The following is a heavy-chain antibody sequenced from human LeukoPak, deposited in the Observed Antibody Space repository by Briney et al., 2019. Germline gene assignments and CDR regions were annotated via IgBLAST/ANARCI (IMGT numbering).Heavy chain of an antibody. CDR3: ARARLVSGRNWFDP. V-gene: IGHV4-59*01. CDR1: GGSFSGYY. Sequence: SETLSLTCAVYGGSFSGYYWSWIRQPPGKGLEWIGYIYYSGSTNYNPSLKSRVTISVDTSKNQFSLKLTSVTAADTAVYYCARARLVSGRNWFDPWGQGTLVTVSS. D-gene: IGHD3-16*01. J-gene: IGHJ5*02. CDR2: IYYSGST.